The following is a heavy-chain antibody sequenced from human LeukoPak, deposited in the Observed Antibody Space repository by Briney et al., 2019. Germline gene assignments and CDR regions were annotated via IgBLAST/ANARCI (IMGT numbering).Heavy chain of an antibody. CDR1: GFTFSSYA. J-gene: IGHJ4*02. D-gene: IGHD2-2*01. Sequence: GGSLRLSCAASGFTFSSYAMTWVRQAPGKGLEWVGHIKNKTNGGTTDYAAPVKGRFIISRDDSKNTLYLQMNSLRTEDTAVYYCARGFCSSTNCYQGPFDFWGQGTLVTVSS. V-gene: IGHV3-15*01. CDR2: IKNKTNGGTT. CDR3: ARGFCSSTNCYQGPFDF.